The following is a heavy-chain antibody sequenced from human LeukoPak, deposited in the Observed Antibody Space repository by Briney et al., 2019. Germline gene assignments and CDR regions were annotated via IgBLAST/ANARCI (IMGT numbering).Heavy chain of an antibody. Sequence: SETLSLTCTVSGGSISSGSYCRSWIRQPAGKGLEWIGRIYTSGSTNYNPSLKSRVTISVDTSKNQFPLKLSSVTAADTAVYYCARDISRYYYDSSGWFDYWGQGTLVTVSS. J-gene: IGHJ4*02. V-gene: IGHV4-61*02. CDR1: GGSISSGSYC. D-gene: IGHD3-22*01. CDR2: IYTSGST. CDR3: ARDISRYYYDSSGWFDY.